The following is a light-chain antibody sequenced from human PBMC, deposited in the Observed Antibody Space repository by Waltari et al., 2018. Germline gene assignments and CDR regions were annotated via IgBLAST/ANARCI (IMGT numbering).Light chain of an antibody. CDR1: QSVSHY. CDR3: QQRSNWPPIT. V-gene: IGKV3-11*01. Sequence: IVLPQSPVTLSLSPGERATFSCRASQSVSHYLIWYQQKPGHAPRLLIFGASNRAAGIPARFSGSGSGTDFTLTISSLEPEDFAVYYCQQRSNWPPITFGQGTRLEIK. J-gene: IGKJ5*01. CDR2: GAS.